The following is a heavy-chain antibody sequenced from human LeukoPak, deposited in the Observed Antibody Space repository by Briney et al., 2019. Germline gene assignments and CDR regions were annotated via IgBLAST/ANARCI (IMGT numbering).Heavy chain of an antibody. CDR3: CITMVRGVPKSGFDY. J-gene: IGHJ4*02. Sequence: SETLSLTRTVSGGSISSGSYYWSWIRQPAGKGLEWIGRIYTSGSTNYNPSLKSRVTISVDTSKNQFSLKLSSVTAADTAVYYCCITMVRGVPKSGFDYWGQGTLVTVSS. D-gene: IGHD3-10*01. V-gene: IGHV4-61*02. CDR2: IYTSGST. CDR1: GGSISSGSYY.